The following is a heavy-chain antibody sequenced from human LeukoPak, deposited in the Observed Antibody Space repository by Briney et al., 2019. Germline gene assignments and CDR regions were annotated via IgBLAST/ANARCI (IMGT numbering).Heavy chain of an antibody. J-gene: IGHJ4*02. Sequence: GGSLRLSCAASRFTFSSYAMSWVRQAPGKGLEWVSDISGTGGSTNYADSVKGRFTISRDNAKNSLYLQMNSLRAEDAAVYYCARGGAEHYYGACFDYWGQGTLVTVSS. CDR3: ARGGAEHYYGACFDY. D-gene: IGHD3-10*01. CDR1: RFTFSSYA. CDR2: ISGTGGST. V-gene: IGHV3-23*01.